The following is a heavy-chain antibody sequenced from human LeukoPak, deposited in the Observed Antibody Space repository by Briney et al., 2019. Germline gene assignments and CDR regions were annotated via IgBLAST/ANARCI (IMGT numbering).Heavy chain of an antibody. CDR3: AREKRAGTGGSMATFDL. D-gene: IGHD7-27*01. CDR2: ISASGDTT. Sequence: GGSLRLSCAASGFTFSSCAMSWVRQAPGKGLEWVSAISASGDTTYYADSVKGRFTISRDNSKNTLSLQMDSLRAEDTAVYYCAREKRAGTGGSMATFDLWGQGTLVTVSS. CDR1: GFTFSSCA. V-gene: IGHV3-23*01. J-gene: IGHJ3*01.